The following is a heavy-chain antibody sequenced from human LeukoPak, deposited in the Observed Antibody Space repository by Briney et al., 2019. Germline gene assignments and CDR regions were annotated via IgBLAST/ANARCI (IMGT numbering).Heavy chain of an antibody. CDR2: INPNSGGT. Sequence: ASVKVSCKASGYTFTGYYMHWVRQAPGQGLEWMGWINPNSGGTNYAQKFQGRVTMTRDTSISTAYMELSSLRSEDTAVYYCARDSPFGEQQLEKGYYYYGMDVWGQGTTVTVSS. J-gene: IGHJ6*02. CDR3: ARDSPFGEQQLEKGYYYYGMDV. CDR1: GYTFTGYY. D-gene: IGHD6-13*01. V-gene: IGHV1-2*02.